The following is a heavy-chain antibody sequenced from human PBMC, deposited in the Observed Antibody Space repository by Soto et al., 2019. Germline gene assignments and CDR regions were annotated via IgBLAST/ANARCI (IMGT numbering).Heavy chain of an antibody. CDR1: GFSFSNSA. J-gene: IGHJ5*02. CDR3: TRALITVVSAAIFDP. D-gene: IGHD2-8*02. CDR2: ISASGGTT. V-gene: IGHV3-23*01. Sequence: EVQLLESGGGLVQPGGSLRLSCAASGFSFSNSAMSWVRQAPEKGLEWVSVISASGGTTYSADSVKGRFTISRANSNNTLYLQMKSLRAEDTAVDYCTRALITVVSAAIFDPWGQGTRVTVSS.